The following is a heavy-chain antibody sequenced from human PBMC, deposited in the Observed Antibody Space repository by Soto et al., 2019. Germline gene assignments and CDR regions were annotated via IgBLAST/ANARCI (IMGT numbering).Heavy chain of an antibody. CDR2: IYYSGST. CDR3: AKGRRVDL. CDR1: GVSISSSSYY. V-gene: IGHV4-39*01. J-gene: IGHJ2*01. Sequence: QLQLQESGPGLVKPSETLSLTCTVSGVSISSSSYYWGWIRQPPGKGLEWIGSIYYSGSTYYNPSLKRRVSIAVDTSKNQFSLKLSSVTAADTAVYYCAKGRRVDLWGRGTLVPDSS.